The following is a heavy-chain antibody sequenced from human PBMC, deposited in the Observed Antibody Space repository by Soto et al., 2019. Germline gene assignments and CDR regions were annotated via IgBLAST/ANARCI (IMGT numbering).Heavy chain of an antibody. CDR1: GYTFISYD. CDR3: AREAAALGNDY. CDR2: MKPNSGNT. Sequence: QVQLVQSGAEVKKPGASVKVSCKASGYTFISYDINWVRQATGQGLEWMGWMKPNSGNTGYAQKFQGRVTMTRNTSISTANMERSSLRSEDTAVYCWAREAAALGNDYWGQGTLVTVSS. J-gene: IGHJ4*02. V-gene: IGHV1-8*01. D-gene: IGHD2-2*01.